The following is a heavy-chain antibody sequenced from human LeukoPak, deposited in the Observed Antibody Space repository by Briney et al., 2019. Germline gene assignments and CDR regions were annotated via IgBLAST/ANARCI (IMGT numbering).Heavy chain of an antibody. CDR1: GFTFSSYA. V-gene: IGHV3-30-3*01. J-gene: IGHJ2*01. CDR3: PRGVYGDYKWYFDL. CDR2: ISYDGSNK. Sequence: GGSLRLSCAASGFTFSSYAMHWVRQAPGKGLEWVAVISYDGSNKYYADSVKGRFTISRDNSKNTLYLQMNSLKTEDTAVYYCPRGVYGDYKWYFDLWGRGTLVTVSS. D-gene: IGHD4-17*01.